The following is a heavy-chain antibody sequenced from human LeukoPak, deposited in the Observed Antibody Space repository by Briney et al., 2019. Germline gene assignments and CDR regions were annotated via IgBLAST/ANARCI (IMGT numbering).Heavy chain of an antibody. CDR1: GGTFISYA. J-gene: IGHJ3*02. Sequence: ASVKVSCKASGGTFISYAISWVRQAPGQGLEWMGGIIPIFGTANYAQKFQGRVTITADESTSTAYMELSSLRSEDTAVYYCARDPDYYDSSGLLALDIWGQGTMVTVSS. CDR3: ARDPDYYDSSGLLALDI. D-gene: IGHD3-22*01. V-gene: IGHV1-69*13. CDR2: IIPIFGTA.